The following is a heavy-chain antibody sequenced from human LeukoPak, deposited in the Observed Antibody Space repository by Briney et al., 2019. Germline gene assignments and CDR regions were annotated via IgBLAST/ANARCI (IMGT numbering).Heavy chain of an antibody. CDR2: ISYDGSNK. D-gene: IGHD3-3*01. CDR1: GFTFSSYG. CDR3: ARGEFWSGYYPSFDY. V-gene: IGHV3-30*03. J-gene: IGHJ4*02. Sequence: GRSLRLSCAASGFTFSSYGIHWVRQALGKGLEWVAAISYDGSNKYYADSVKGRFTISRDNSKNTLYLQMNSLRAEDTAVYYCARGEFWSGYYPSFDYWGQGTLVTVSS.